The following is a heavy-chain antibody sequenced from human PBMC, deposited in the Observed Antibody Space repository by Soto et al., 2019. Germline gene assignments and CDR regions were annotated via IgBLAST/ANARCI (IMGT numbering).Heavy chain of an antibody. CDR2: IYYSGST. CDR3: ARTVLEWLLYFDY. V-gene: IGHV4-31*03. Sequence: QVQLQESGPGLVKPSQTLSLTCTVSGGSISSGGYYWSWIRQHPGKGLEWIGYIYYSGSTYYNPALKSRVTISVDTSKNQFSLKLSSVTAADTAVYYCARTVLEWLLYFDYWGQGTLVTVSS. D-gene: IGHD3-3*01. J-gene: IGHJ4*02. CDR1: GGSISSGGYY.